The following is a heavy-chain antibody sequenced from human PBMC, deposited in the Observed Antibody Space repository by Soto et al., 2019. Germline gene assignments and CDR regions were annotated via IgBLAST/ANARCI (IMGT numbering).Heavy chain of an antibody. CDR3: AYDSSGYYSHPHIHFDY. V-gene: IGHV1-69*13. Sequence: ASVKVSCKASGGTFSSYAISWVRQAPGQGLEWMGGIIPIFGTANYAQKFQGRVTITADESTSTAYMELSSLRSEDTAVYYCAYDSSGYYSHPHIHFDYWGQGTLVTVSS. CDR2: IIPIFGTA. J-gene: IGHJ4*02. CDR1: GGTFSSYA. D-gene: IGHD3-22*01.